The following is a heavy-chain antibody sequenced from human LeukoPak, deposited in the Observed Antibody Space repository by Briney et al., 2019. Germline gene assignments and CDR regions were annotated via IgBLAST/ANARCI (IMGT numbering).Heavy chain of an antibody. V-gene: IGHV4-34*01. CDR2: FNHNWGA. D-gene: IGHD3-10*01. CDR1: SGSFSGYY. J-gene: IGHJ6*03. CDR3: ARDSPYYYGSGSATYYMDV. Sequence: PSETLSLTCAVYSGSFSGYYWTWFRQPPGKGLEWIGEFNHNWGAKYNPSLKSRVTISVDTSKNHLSLSLNSVTAADTAVYYCARDSPYYYGSGSATYYMDVWGKGTTVTISS.